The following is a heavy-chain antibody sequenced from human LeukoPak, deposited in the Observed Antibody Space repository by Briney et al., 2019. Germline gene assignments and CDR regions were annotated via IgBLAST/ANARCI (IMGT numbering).Heavy chain of an antibody. J-gene: IGHJ4*02. Sequence: SETLSLTCTVSGGSISSGDYYWSWIRQPPGKGLEWIGYIYYSGSTYYNPSPKSRVTISVDTSKNQFSLKLSSVTAADTAVYYCARRVVRGDSFDYWGQGTLVTVSS. V-gene: IGHV4-30-4*01. CDR2: IYYSGST. CDR1: GGSISSGDYY. D-gene: IGHD3-10*01. CDR3: ARRVVRGDSFDY.